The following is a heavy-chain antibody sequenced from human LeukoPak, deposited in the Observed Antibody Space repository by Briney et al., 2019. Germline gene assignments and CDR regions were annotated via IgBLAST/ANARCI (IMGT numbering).Heavy chain of an antibody. D-gene: IGHD3-22*01. Sequence: GGSLRLSCPASGFTFYMYAMSWVRQAPGKGLEWVASMCGTAGCTFYPDSVKGRFTISRDNSKNVLYLRMNSLTAEDTAIYYCAKDRPNFHENSGHYYRRDGDSWGQGTLVTVSS. CDR3: AKDRPNFHENSGHYYRRDGDS. V-gene: IGHV3-23*01. CDR2: MCGTAGCT. J-gene: IGHJ5*01. CDR1: GFTFYMYA.